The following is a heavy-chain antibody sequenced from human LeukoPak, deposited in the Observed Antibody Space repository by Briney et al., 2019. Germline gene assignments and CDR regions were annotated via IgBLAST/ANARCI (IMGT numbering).Heavy chain of an antibody. CDR1: GYSISTYY. Sequence: SDTLSLTCTVSGYSISTYYLSWIRQPPGKGLEWIGCICNSGGTNYNPSLKSRVTISVDTSKNQFSLNLSSVTAADTAVYYCAKTGRPNSSGWYRWFDPWGQGTLVTVSS. V-gene: IGHV4-4*09. D-gene: IGHD6-19*01. CDR2: ICNSGGT. CDR3: AKTGRPNSSGWYRWFDP. J-gene: IGHJ5*02.